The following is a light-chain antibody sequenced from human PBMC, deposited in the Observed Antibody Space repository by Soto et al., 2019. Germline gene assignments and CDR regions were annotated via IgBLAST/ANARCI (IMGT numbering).Light chain of an antibody. V-gene: IGLV1-44*01. J-gene: IGLJ2*01. CDR1: SSNIGSNT. CDR3: AAWDDSLNGQEV. CDR2: FNN. Sequence: QSVLTQPPSASGTPGLRVTISCSGSSSNIGSNTVNWYKQLPGTAPKLLIYFNNQRPSGVPDRFSGSKSGTSASLAISGLQSEDEADYYCAAWDDSLNGQEVFGRDQADRP.